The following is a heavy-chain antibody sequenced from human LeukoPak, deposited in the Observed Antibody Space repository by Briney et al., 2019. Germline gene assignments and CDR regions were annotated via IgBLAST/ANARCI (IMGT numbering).Heavy chain of an antibody. CDR3: AKDTGYSGYGDFGY. J-gene: IGHJ4*02. CDR1: GFTLDDYA. Sequence: GRSLRPSCAASGFTLDDYAMHWVRQAPGKGLEWVSLISGDGGSTYYADSVKGRFTISRDNSKNSLYLQMSSLRTEDTALYYCAKDTGYSGYGDFGYWGQGTLVTVSS. CDR2: ISGDGGST. D-gene: IGHD5-12*01. V-gene: IGHV3-43*02.